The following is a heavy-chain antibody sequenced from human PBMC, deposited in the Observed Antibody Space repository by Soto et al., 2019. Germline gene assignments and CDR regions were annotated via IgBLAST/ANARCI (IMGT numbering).Heavy chain of an antibody. CDR2: INAGNGNT. CDR1: GYTFTSYA. D-gene: IGHD2-21*02. CDR3: ARSIVVVTAADY. Sequence: QVQLVQSGAEVKKPGASVKVSCKASGYTFTSYAMHWVRQAPGQRLEWMGWINAGNGNTKYSQKFQGRVTITRDTAERTAYTELCCLRSEDTAVYYCARSIVVVTAADYWGQGTLVTVSS. J-gene: IGHJ4*02. V-gene: IGHV1-3*01.